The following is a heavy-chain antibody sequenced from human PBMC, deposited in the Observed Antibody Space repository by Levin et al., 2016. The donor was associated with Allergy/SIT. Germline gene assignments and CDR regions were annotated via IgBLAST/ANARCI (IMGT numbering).Heavy chain of an antibody. CDR3: AMGSLRGFGFDAMDV. J-gene: IGHJ6*02. CDR1: GGSLTSYY. CDR2: IYYSGTT. Sequence: SETLSLTCSVSGGSLTSYYWAWLRQPPGKGLEWIGYIYYSGTTNYNASLKSRVTMSVDTSKDQLSLILTSVTAADTAVYYCAMGSLRGFGFDAMDVWGQGTTVTVS. V-gene: IGHV4-59*08. D-gene: IGHD3-10*01.